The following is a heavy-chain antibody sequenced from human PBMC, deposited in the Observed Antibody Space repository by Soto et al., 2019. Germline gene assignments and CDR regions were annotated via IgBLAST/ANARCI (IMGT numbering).Heavy chain of an antibody. D-gene: IGHD3-10*01. CDR2: VIPMLEKT. CDR1: GGTFSSYA. Sequence: QVQLVQSGAEVKKPGSSVKVSCKAAGGTFSSYAFSWVRQAPGQGPEWMGRVIPMLEKTNYAQKFQGRVPGAAAKSTRTVNMEGTSLRSEDTAGYYCARAKTMVRGNIIAKAVYFQFWGQGTLVTVS. CDR3: ARAKTMVRGNIIAKAVYFQF. J-gene: IGHJ1*01. V-gene: IGHV1-69*04.